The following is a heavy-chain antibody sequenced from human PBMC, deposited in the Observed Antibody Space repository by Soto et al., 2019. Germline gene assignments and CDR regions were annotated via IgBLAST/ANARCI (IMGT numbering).Heavy chain of an antibody. J-gene: IGHJ4*02. V-gene: IGHV3-30*03. CDR1: GFTFSSYG. CDR2: ISYDGSNK. D-gene: IGHD3-22*01. CDR3: ARDRSYHDSSSYIWALDY. Sequence: GGSLRLSCAASGFTFSSYGMHWVRQAPGKGLEWVAVISYDGSNKYYADSVKGRFTISRDNSKNSLFLQMNSLRVDDTAVYYCARDRSYHDSSSYIWALDYWGQGTLVTVSS.